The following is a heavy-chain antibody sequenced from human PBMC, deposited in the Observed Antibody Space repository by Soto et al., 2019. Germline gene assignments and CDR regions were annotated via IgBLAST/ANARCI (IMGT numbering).Heavy chain of an antibody. CDR3: ARDQRPTVRIYYSKPYYYYGMDV. CDR2: NSAYNGNT. Sequence: ASVKVSCKASGYTFTSYGISWVRQAPGQGLEWMGWNSAYNGNTNYAQKLQGRVTMTTDTSTSTAYMELSSLRSDDTAVYYCARDQRPTVRIYYSKPYYYYGMDVWGQGTTVTVSS. D-gene: IGHD4-4*01. CDR1: GYTFTSYG. J-gene: IGHJ6*02. V-gene: IGHV1-18*01.